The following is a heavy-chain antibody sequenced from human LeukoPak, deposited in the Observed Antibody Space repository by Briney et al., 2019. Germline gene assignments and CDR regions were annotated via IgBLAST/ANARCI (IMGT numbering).Heavy chain of an antibody. J-gene: IGHJ3*02. CDR2: IYYSGST. CDR3: ARTKYCSGGSCYGLHAFDI. V-gene: IGHV4-59*12. CDR1: GGSISSYY. Sequence: KTSETLSLTCTVSGGSISSYYWSWIRQPAGKGLEWIGYIYYSGSTYYNPSLKSRVTISVDTSKNQFSLKLSSVTAADTAVYYCARTKYCSGGSCYGLHAFDIWGQGTMVTVSS. D-gene: IGHD2-15*01.